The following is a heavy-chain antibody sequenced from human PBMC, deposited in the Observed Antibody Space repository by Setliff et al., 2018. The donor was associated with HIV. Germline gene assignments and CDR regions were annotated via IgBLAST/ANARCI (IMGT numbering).Heavy chain of an antibody. CDR3: ARNSFPVGVTGTGPLFDY. V-gene: IGHV1-18*01. CDR2: ISGYNGDT. CDR1: GYTFTSYG. J-gene: IGHJ4*02. D-gene: IGHD6-19*01. Sequence: ASVKVSCKASGYTFTSYGISWLRQAPGKGLEWMGWISGYNGDTHSTQKFQGRVTMTTDTSTNTAYMEVRSLRSVDTAVYYCARNSFPVGVTGTGPLFDYWGQGTLVTVSS.